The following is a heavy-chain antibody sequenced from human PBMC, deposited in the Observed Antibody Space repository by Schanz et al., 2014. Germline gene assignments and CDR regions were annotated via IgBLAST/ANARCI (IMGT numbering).Heavy chain of an antibody. CDR3: EGGVDASARRRGLQL. CDR1: GFDFNSYS. J-gene: IGHJ1*01. CDR2: IATSSNTR. Sequence: EVRLVESGGGLVQPGGSLRLSCEASGFDFNSYSMNWVRQVPGQGMEWLSYIATSSNTRHYADSVKGRVTISRDNAKTSVSLHMRMQRLEDEDVYYYEGGVDASARRRGLQLWGRGTVVTVSS. D-gene: IGHD2-2*01. V-gene: IGHV3-48*01.